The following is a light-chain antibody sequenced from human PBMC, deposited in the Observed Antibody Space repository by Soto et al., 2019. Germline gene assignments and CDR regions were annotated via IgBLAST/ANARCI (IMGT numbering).Light chain of an antibody. CDR3: QQRSNWRHT. J-gene: IGKJ4*01. Sequence: EIVLTQSPATLSLSPGERATLSCRASQSVSSYLAWYQQEPGQAPRLLIYDASNRATGIPARFSGSGSGTDFTLTISSLEPEDFAVYYCQQRSNWRHTFGGGTKVEIK. CDR2: DAS. V-gene: IGKV3-11*01. CDR1: QSVSSY.